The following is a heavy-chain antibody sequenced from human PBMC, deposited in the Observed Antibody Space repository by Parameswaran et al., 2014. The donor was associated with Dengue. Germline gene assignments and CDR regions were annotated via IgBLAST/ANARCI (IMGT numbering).Heavy chain of an antibody. Sequence: WIRQPQEGLEWIGTIYYSGTTYYNPSLKSRVTISVDTSKNYFSLKLRSVTAADTAVYYCARLYYDILTGYRGYSYGMDVWGQGDHGHLLL. CDR2: IYYSGTT. CDR3: ARLYYDILTGYRGYSYGMDV. V-gene: IGHV4-39*02. D-gene: IGHD3-9*01. J-gene: IGHJ6*02.